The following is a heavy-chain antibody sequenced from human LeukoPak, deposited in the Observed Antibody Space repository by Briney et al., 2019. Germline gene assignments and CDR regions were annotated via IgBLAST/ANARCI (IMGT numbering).Heavy chain of an antibody. D-gene: IGHD3-10*01. CDR3: ARDYYGGHNLYNFDF. Sequence: ASVKVSCKASGYTFTNYYIHWVRQAPGQGLEWMGMINPSGGRTTYAKKFQGRVTMTRDTSTNTVYTKLSSLRSDDTAVYYCARDYYGGHNLYNFDFWGQGTRVIVSS. CDR1: GYTFTNYY. CDR2: INPSGGRT. V-gene: IGHV1-46*01. J-gene: IGHJ4*02.